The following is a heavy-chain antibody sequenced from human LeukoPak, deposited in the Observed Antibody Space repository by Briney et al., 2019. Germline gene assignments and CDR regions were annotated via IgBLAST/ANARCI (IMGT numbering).Heavy chain of an antibody. CDR1: GGSFSGYY. V-gene: IGHV4-34*01. D-gene: IGHD3-10*01. J-gene: IGHJ5*02. CDR2: IYHSGST. Sequence: SETLSLTCAVYGGSFSGYYWSWIRQPPGKGLEWIGSIYHSGSTYYNPSLKSRVTISVDTSKNQFSLKLSSVTAADTAVYYCARDRVNWFDPWGQGTLVTVSS. CDR3: ARDRVNWFDP.